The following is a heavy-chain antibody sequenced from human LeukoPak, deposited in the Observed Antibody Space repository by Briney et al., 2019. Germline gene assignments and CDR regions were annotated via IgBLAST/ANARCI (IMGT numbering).Heavy chain of an antibody. D-gene: IGHD3-10*01. J-gene: IGHJ4*02. CDR1: GYTFTSYG. CDR3: ARVAPITMVRGVTYYFDY. CDR2: ISAYNGNT. V-gene: IGHV1-18*01. Sequence: ASVNVSCKASGYTFTSYGSSWVRQAPGQGLEWMGWISAYNGNTNYAQKLQGRVTMTTDTSTSTAYMELRSLRSDDTAVYYCARVAPITMVRGVTYYFDYWGQGTLVTVSS.